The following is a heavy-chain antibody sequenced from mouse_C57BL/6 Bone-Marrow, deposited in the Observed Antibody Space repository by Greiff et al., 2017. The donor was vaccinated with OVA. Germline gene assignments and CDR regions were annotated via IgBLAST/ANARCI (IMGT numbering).Heavy chain of an antibody. CDR1: GYTFTSYG. J-gene: IGHJ1*03. D-gene: IGHD1-1*01. CDR3: ARTSYYGSSHWYFDV. CDR2: IYPRSGNT. Sequence: QVQLQQSGAELARPGASVKLSCKASGYTFTSYGISWVKQRPGQGLEWIGEIYPRSGNTYYNEKFKGKATLTADKSSSTAYMELRSLTSEDSAVYFCARTSYYGSSHWYFDVWGTGTTVTVSS. V-gene: IGHV1-81*01.